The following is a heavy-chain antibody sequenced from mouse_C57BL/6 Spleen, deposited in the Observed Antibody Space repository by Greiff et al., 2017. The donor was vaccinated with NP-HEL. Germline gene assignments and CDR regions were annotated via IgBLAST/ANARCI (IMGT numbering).Heavy chain of an antibody. CDR1: GFTFSSYG. V-gene: IGHV5-6*01. CDR2: ISSGGSYT. J-gene: IGHJ4*01. Sequence: EVQLVESGGDLVKPGGSLKLSCAASGFTFSSYGMSWVRQTPDKRLEWVATISSGGSYTYYPDSVKGRFTISRDNAKNTLYLQMSSLKSEDTAMYYCARHGSSGYAMDYWGQGTSVTVSS. D-gene: IGHD3-2*02. CDR3: ARHGSSGYAMDY.